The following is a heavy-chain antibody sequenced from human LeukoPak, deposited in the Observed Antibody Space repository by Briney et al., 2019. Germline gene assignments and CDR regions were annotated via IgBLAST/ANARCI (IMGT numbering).Heavy chain of an antibody. CDR2: INHSGST. V-gene: IGHV4-34*01. Sequence: PSETLSLTCAVNGGSFSGYSWSWIRKPPGKGLDWIGEINHSGSTNYNPSLKSRVTISVDTSKNQFSLKLSSVTAADTAVYYCARAGSEYSYGFVDYWGQGTLVTVSS. J-gene: IGHJ4*02. D-gene: IGHD5-18*01. CDR1: GGSFSGYS. CDR3: ARAGSEYSYGFVDY.